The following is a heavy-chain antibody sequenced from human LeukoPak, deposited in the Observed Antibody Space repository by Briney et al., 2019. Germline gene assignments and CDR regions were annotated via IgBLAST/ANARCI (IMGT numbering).Heavy chain of an antibody. J-gene: IGHJ5*02. Sequence: GGSLRLSCAASGFTFSSYAMSWVRQAPGKGLEWVSAIRGSGDNTYYADSVKGRFTISRDNSKNTLYLQMNSLRAEDTAVYYCAKGLRMTKSYWFDPWGQGTLVTVSS. CDR2: IRGSGDNT. CDR3: AKGLRMTKSYWFDP. V-gene: IGHV3-23*01. CDR1: GFTFSSYA. D-gene: IGHD2-21*02.